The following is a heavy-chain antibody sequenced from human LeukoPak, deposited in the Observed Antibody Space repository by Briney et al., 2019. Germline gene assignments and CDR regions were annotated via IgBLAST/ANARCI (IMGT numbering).Heavy chain of an antibody. CDR2: TWYDGSNK. Sequence: GGSLRLSCAASGFTFSSYGMHWVRQAPGKGLEWVAITWYDGSNKYYADSVKGRFTISRDNSKNTLYLQMNSLRAEDTAVYYCARDLNDYGGNQRFDYWGQGTLVTVSS. J-gene: IGHJ4*02. D-gene: IGHD4-23*01. V-gene: IGHV3-33*01. CDR1: GFTFSSYG. CDR3: ARDLNDYGGNQRFDY.